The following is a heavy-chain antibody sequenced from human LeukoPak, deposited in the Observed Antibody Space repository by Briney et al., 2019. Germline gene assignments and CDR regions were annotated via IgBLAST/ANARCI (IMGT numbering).Heavy chain of an antibody. CDR3: AGQGLNVYGMDV. Sequence: ASVKVSCKASGYTFTGYYMHWVRQAPGQGLEWMGRINPNSGGTNYAQKFQGRVTMTRDTSISTAYMELSRLRSDDTAVYYCAGQGLNVYGMDVWGQGTTVTVSS. D-gene: IGHD3-16*01. CDR2: INPNSGGT. CDR1: GYTFTGYY. J-gene: IGHJ6*02. V-gene: IGHV1-2*06.